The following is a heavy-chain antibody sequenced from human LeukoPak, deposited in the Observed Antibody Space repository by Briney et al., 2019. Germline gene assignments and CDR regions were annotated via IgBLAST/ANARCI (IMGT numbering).Heavy chain of an antibody. D-gene: IGHD3-22*01. Sequence: ASVKVSCKASGGTFSSYAISWVRQAPGQGLEWMGGIIPIFGTANYAQKFQGRVTITADESTSTAYMELSSLRSEDTAVYYCARRTYYYDSSGHGGFGYWGQGTLVTVSS. CDR3: ARRTYYYDSSGHGGFGY. V-gene: IGHV1-69*01. J-gene: IGHJ4*02. CDR2: IIPIFGTA. CDR1: GGTFSSYA.